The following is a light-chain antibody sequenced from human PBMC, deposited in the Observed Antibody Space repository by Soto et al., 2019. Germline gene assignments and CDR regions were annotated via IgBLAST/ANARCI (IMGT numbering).Light chain of an antibody. CDR3: QQYDSSPPYT. Sequence: EIVLTQSPGTLSLSPGERATLSCRASQSVTSNYLAWYQQKPGQAPRPLIYGASNRATGIPDRFSGSGSGTDFTLTITRLEPEDFEVYYCQQYDSSPPYTFGQGTKLEIK. CDR2: GAS. CDR1: QSVTSNY. J-gene: IGKJ2*01. V-gene: IGKV3-20*01.